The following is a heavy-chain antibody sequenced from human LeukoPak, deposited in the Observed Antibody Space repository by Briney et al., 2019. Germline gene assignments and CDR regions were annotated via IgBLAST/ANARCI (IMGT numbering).Heavy chain of an antibody. CDR2: IKQDGSAQ. CDR1: GFTFSRYW. Sequence: GGSLRLSCAASGFTFSRYWMNWVRQAPGKGLEWVANIKQDGSAQNYVDSVKGRFTISRDNAKNTLYLQMNSLKVEDTAVYYCVRDAPEWEIPSDYWGQGTLVTVSS. J-gene: IGHJ4*02. D-gene: IGHD1-26*01. CDR3: VRDAPEWEIPSDY. V-gene: IGHV3-7*01.